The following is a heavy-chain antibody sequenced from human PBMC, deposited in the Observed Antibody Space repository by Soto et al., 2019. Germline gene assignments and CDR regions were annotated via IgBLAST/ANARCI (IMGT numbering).Heavy chain of an antibody. CDR1: GFTFSSYG. J-gene: IGHJ1*01. Sequence: GGSLRLSCAASGFTFSSYGMHWVRQAPGKGLEWVAVIWYDGSNKYYADSVKGRFTISRDNSKNTLYLQMNSLRAGDTAVYYCARDGRDGSASYYHAWGQRTLVPVSS. CDR2: IWYDGSNK. D-gene: IGHD3-10*01. V-gene: IGHV3-33*01. CDR3: ARDGRDGSASYYHA.